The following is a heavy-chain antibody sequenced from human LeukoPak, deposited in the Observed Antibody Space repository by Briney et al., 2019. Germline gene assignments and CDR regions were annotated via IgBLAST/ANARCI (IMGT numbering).Heavy chain of an antibody. D-gene: IGHD3-10*01. CDR2: ISSSAATI. CDR3: AKDLIWFGESNWFDP. Sequence: GGSLRLSCAASGFTFSSYSMNWVRQAPGEGLEWVSYISSSAATIYYADSVKGRFTISRDNAKKSLYLQMNSLRAEDTAVYYCAKDLIWFGESNWFDPWGQGTLVTVSS. V-gene: IGHV3-48*04. J-gene: IGHJ5*02. CDR1: GFTFSSYS.